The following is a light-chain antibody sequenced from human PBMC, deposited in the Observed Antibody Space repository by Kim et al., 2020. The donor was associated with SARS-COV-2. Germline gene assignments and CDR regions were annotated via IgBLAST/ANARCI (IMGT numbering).Light chain of an antibody. J-gene: IGKJ2*01. V-gene: IGKV3-11*01. CDR1: QSVSTF. CDR2: AAS. CDR3: QQRSNWPYT. Sequence: SLTLGERATHSCRASQSVSTFLVWYQHKPGQGPRLLIYAASNRATGIPGRFGGSGSGTDFTLTSSSLEPEDFAVYYCQQRSNWPYTFGQGTKLEI.